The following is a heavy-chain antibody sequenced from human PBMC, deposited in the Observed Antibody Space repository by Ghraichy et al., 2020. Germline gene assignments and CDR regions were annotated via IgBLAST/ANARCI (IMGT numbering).Heavy chain of an antibody. Sequence: SCAASGFTFSSYGMHWVRQAPGKGLEWLSYISSASDATRYADSVKGRFTISRDNAKNSLYLQMNSLREEDTGVYYCARDRTEPNFDYWGQGTLVADSS. J-gene: IGHJ4*02. CDR3: ARDRTEPNFDY. CDR2: ISSASDAT. V-gene: IGHV3-48*02. D-gene: IGHD1-14*01. CDR1: GFTFSSYG.